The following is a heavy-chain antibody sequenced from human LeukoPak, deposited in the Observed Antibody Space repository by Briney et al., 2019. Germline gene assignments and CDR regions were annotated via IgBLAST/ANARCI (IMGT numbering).Heavy chain of an antibody. CDR2: INPESGDT. V-gene: IGHV1-2*02. J-gene: IGHJ5*02. D-gene: IGHD2/OR15-2a*01. CDR1: GYTFTGFS. CDR3: ARDRFRAPRGPRRIGWFDP. Sequence: GASVKVSCKPSGYTFTGFSIHWVRQVAGQGLAWVGWINPESGDTVFAQKFRGRISLTRDTSIRTAYMELTRLTSADTAVYFCARDRFRAPRGPRRIGWFDPWGQGTLVTVSS.